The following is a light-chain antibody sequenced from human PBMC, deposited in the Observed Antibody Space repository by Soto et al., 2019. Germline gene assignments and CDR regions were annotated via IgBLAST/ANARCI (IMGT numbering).Light chain of an antibody. J-gene: IGKJ1*01. CDR3: QQYGSSPSM. CDR2: GAS. CDR1: QSVCISY. Sequence: EIVLTQSPGTLSLSPGERATLSCRTSQSVCISYLAWYQQKPGQAPGRLIYGASSRATGIPDRFSGSGSGTDFTLTISRLEPEDVAVYYCQQYGSSPSMFGQGTKVEIK. V-gene: IGKV3-20*01.